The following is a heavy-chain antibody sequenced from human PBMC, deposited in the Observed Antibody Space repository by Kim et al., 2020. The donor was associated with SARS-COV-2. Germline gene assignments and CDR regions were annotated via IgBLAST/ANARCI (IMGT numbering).Heavy chain of an antibody. J-gene: IGHJ4*02. V-gene: IGHV3-49*04. CDR3: SRGLTVNGAKYYFDY. Sequence: GGSLRLSCIASGFNIGDHAMTWVRQAPGKGLEWVGFIRSKAYGETTEYAASVKDRFTISRDDSESIAYLQMNTLKTEDTAVYYCSRGLTVNGAKYYFDYWGPGTLAT. CDR1: GFNIGDHA. D-gene: IGHD4-4*01. CDR2: IRSKAYGETT.